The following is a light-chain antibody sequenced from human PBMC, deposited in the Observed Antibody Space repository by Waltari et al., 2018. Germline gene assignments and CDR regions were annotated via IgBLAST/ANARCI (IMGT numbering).Light chain of an antibody. CDR3: QQSYSTRYT. V-gene: IGKV1-39*01. Sequence: DIQMTQSPSSLSASVGDRVTITCRGSQSISSYLNWYQQKAGKVPNLLIYAASSLQSGVPSRFSGSGSGTDFTLTISSLQPEDFATYYCQQSYSTRYTFGQGTKLEIK. CDR1: QSISSY. J-gene: IGKJ2*01. CDR2: AAS.